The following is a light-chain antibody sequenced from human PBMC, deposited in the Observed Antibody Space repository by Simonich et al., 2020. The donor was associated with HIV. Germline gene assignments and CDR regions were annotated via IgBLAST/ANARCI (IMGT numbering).Light chain of an antibody. CDR3: QQYYGTPLT. J-gene: IGKJ4*01. CDR1: QSVLYSSNNKNY. V-gene: IGKV4-1*01. Sequence: DIVMTQSPDSLAVSLGERATINCKSSQSVLYSSNNKNYLAWYQQKPGQPPKLLIYWASTRESGVPYRFSGGGSGTDFTLTISSLQTEDVAVYYCQQYYGTPLTFGGGTRVEIK. CDR2: WAS.